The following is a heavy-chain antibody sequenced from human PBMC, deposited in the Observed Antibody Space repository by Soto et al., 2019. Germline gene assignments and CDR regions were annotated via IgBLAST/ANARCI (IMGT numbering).Heavy chain of an antibody. CDR1: GYNFHSYG. Sequence: QVQLVQCRAEVKKPGASVKVSCRAYGYNFHSYGITWVRLAPGQGLELLGWISAYNGETHSGQMLQGRVSLTIDISYSPVCMELRSLRSDGTAVYFCARDVEESVDVWTGVGLYWGQGTRVTVSS. J-gene: IGHJ4*02. CDR2: ISAYNGET. CDR3: ARDVEESVDVWTGVGLY. D-gene: IGHD3-3*01. V-gene: IGHV1-18*01.